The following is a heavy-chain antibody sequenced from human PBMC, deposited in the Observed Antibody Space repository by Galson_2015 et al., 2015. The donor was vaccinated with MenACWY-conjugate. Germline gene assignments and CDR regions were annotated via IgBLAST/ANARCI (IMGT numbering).Heavy chain of an antibody. CDR1: GYSFTNYW. J-gene: IGHJ6*02. CDR3: ARHPPGGRGMDV. Sequence: QSGAEVKKPGESLKISCTGSGYSFTNYWIAWVRQMPGKGLEWVGLIDPINSNIRYSPSFQGQVTISTDNSITTAYLQWNSLQASDTAMYYCARHPPGGRGMDVWGQGTTVTVSS. V-gene: IGHV5-51*01. D-gene: IGHD1-26*01. CDR2: IDPINSNI.